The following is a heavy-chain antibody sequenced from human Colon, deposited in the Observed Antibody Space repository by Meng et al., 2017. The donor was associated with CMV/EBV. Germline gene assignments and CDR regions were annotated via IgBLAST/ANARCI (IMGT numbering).Heavy chain of an antibody. CDR3: ARDRRFASSWYPKYGMDV. Sequence: GGSLRLSCAASGFTFNIYAMNWVRQTPGKGLEWISYISSSGKTTYYADSLKGRFTISRDNAKNSLYLQINSLRVEDTAVFYCARDRRFASSWYPKYGMDVWGQGTTVTVSS. V-gene: IGHV3-48*03. J-gene: IGHJ6*02. D-gene: IGHD6-13*01. CDR1: GFTFNIYA. CDR2: ISSSGKTT.